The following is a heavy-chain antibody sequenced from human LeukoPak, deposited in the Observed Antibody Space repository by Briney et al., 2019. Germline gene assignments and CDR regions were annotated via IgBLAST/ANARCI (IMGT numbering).Heavy chain of an antibody. D-gene: IGHD4-17*01. Sequence: PGGSLRLSCAASGFTFSSYAMHWVRQAPGKGLEGVAVISYDGSNKYYADSVKGRFTISRDNSKNTLYLQMNSLRAEDTAVYYCARDRLDYGDYYRTFDPWGQGTLVTVSS. CDR3: ARDRLDYGDYYRTFDP. V-gene: IGHV3-30*04. CDR2: ISYDGSNK. J-gene: IGHJ5*02. CDR1: GFTFSSYA.